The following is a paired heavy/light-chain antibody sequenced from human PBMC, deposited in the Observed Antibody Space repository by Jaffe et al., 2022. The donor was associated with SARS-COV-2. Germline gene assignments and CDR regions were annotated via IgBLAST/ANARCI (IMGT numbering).Heavy chain of an antibody. Sequence: EVQLVESGGVVVQPGGSLRLSCAASGFTFDDYAMHWVRQAPGKGLEWVSLITWKGGSTYYADSVKGRFTISRDNSKNSLYLQMDSLTTEDTALYYCAKDGGYSSSWYGYMDVWGKGTTVTVSS. CDR1: GFTFDDYA. CDR3: AKDGGYSSSWYGYMDV. V-gene: IGHV3-43*01. J-gene: IGHJ6*03. D-gene: IGHD6-13*01. CDR2: ITWKGGST.
Light chain of an antibody. V-gene: IGKV4-1*01. CDR1: QSLIHSNNKNY. Sequence: DIVMTQSPDSLAVSLGERATINCKSSQSLIHSNNKNYLAWYQQKPGQPPKLLIYWASTRESGVPDRFSGSGSGTDFTLTISSLQAEDVAVYYCQQYYFAPYTFGQGTKLEIK. CDR2: WAS. CDR3: QQYYFAPYT. J-gene: IGKJ2*01.